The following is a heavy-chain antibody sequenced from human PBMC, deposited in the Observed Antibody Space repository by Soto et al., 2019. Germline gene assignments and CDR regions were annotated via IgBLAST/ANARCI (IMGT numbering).Heavy chain of an antibody. CDR2: IAYDASKK. V-gene: IGHV3-30*03. J-gene: IGHJ1*01. CDR1: GFSFSYYA. D-gene: IGHD2-15*01. Sequence: QVQLVESGGGVVQPGRSLRLSCAASGFSFSYYAMHWVRQAPGKGLEWVAVIAYDASKKYYADSVKGRFTISRDNSNNTLYLQMNSLRDEDTAVYYCASPYCSGGSCYLTEYFQHWGQGTLVTVSS. CDR3: ASPYCSGGSCYLTEYFQH.